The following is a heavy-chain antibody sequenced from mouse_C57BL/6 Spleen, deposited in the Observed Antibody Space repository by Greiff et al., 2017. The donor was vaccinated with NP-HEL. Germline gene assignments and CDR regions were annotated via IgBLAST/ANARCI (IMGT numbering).Heavy chain of an antibody. CDR1: GYAFSSSW. Sequence: VQLQQSGPELVKPGASVKISCKASGYAFSSSWMNWVKQRPGKGLEWIGRIYPGDGDTNYNGKFKGKATLTADKSSSTAYMQLSSLTSEDSAVYFCARYGNFSPFAYWGQRTLVTVSA. V-gene: IGHV1-82*01. J-gene: IGHJ3*01. CDR3: ARYGNFSPFAY. D-gene: IGHD2-1*01. CDR2: IYPGDGDT.